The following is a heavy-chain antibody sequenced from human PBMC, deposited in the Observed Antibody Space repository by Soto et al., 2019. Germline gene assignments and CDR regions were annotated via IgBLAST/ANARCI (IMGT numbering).Heavy chain of an antibody. CDR2: ISAGGGTT. CDR3: AKGLSGPPGYFDY. Sequence: GGSLRLSCAASGFTFSSYAMSWVRQAPGKGLEWVSAISAGGGTTYDADSVKGRFSISRDYSKNTLYLQMNSLRADDTAFYYCAKGLSGPPGYFDYWGRGTLVTVSS. V-gene: IGHV3-23*01. J-gene: IGHJ4*02. CDR1: GFTFSSYA.